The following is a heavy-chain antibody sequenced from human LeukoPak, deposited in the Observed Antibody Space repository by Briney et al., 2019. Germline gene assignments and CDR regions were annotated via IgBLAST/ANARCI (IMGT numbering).Heavy chain of an antibody. CDR1: GYTFTSYY. CDR3: ARDPYYYDSSGYYSYYYYGMDV. D-gene: IGHD3-22*01. V-gene: IGHV1-46*01. J-gene: IGHJ6*02. Sequence: ASVKVSCKASGYTFTSYYMHWVRQAPGQGLEWMGIINPSSGSTSYAQKFQGRVTMTRDTSTSTVYMELSSLRSEDTAVYYCARDPYYYDSSGYYSYYYYGMDVWGQGTTVTVSS. CDR2: INPSSGST.